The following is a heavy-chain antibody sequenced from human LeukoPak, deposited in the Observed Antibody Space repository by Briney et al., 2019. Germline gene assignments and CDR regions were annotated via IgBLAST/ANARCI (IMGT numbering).Heavy chain of an antibody. D-gene: IGHD3-22*01. J-gene: IGHJ3*02. V-gene: IGHV3-48*04. CDR3: ARAKYYDSRGYSVREAYDI. Sequence: GGPLRLFCAASGFTFSIYAMNWVRQAPGKGREWVSYISSSCSTIYYTDSVKGRFTIYRENAKNSLYLQMNSLRAEDTAVYSCARAKYYDSRGYSVREAYDIWGQGTMVTVSS. CDR1: GFTFSIYA. CDR2: ISSSCSTI.